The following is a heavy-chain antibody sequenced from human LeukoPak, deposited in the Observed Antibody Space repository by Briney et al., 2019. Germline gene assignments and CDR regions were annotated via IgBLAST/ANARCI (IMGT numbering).Heavy chain of an antibody. J-gene: IGHJ4*02. V-gene: IGHV1-46*01. CDR2: INPSGGST. CDR1: GYTFTSYF. Sequence: ASVKVSFKASGYTFTSYFMHWVRQAPGQGLEWMGIINPSGGSTRYAQKFQGRDTMTRDTSTSTVYMELSSLRSEDTAVYYCARNPVTTKYFDYWGQGTLVTVSS. CDR3: ARNPVTTKYFDY. D-gene: IGHD4-17*01.